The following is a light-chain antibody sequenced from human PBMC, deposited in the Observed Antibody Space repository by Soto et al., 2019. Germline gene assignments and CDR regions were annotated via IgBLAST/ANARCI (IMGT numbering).Light chain of an antibody. CDR2: DXS. Sequence: IHVTQSPATLAAFVGDRVTVRXRARQSNCNWFAWYQQERGXAPKXXXYDXSTLESGVPSRLSGSGSGKEFTLTISSMQPDDVATYYCQEYNSYIVSVGQGTRLEIK. CDR3: QEYNSYIVS. CDR1: QSNCNW. V-gene: IGKV1-5*01. J-gene: IGKJ5*01.